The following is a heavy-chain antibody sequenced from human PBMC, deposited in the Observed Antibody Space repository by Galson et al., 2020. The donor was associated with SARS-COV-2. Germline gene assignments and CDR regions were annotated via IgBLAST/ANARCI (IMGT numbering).Heavy chain of an antibody. Sequence: ETSETLSLTCTVSGDSISSSSYYWGWIRRPPGKGLEWIGSISYSGSRYYNPSLNSRVTISVDTSKNHVSLKLGSVTATDTAVYYCARHGGSSYIGSWGQGTLVTVSS. CDR3: ARHGGSSYIGS. CDR2: ISYSGSR. CDR1: GDSISSSSYY. D-gene: IGHD6-6*01. J-gene: IGHJ5*01. V-gene: IGHV4-39*01.